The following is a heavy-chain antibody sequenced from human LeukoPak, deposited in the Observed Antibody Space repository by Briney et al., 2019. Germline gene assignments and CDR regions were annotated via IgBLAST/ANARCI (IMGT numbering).Heavy chain of an antibody. Sequence: AGGSLRLSCAASGFTVSSNYMSWVRQAPGKGLEWVSVIYSGGSTYYADSVKGRFTISRDNSKNTLYLQMNSLRAEDTAVYYCARDKFDYDGSGIYYYYYYMDVWGKGTTVTISS. CDR3: ARDKFDYDGSGIYYYYYYMDV. CDR2: IYSGGST. CDR1: GFTVSSNY. D-gene: IGHD3-10*01. J-gene: IGHJ6*03. V-gene: IGHV3-66*01.